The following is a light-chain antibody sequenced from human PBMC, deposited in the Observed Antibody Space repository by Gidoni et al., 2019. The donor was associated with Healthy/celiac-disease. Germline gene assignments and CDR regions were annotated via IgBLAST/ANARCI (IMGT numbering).Light chain of an antibody. Sequence: SYELTQPPSVSVSPRQTASITCSGDQVGDKYAFWYQQKTGPSPVLVIYQDSTRPSGIPERFSGSNSGNTATLTISGTQAMDEADYYCQAWDSSTAVFGTGTKVTVL. J-gene: IGLJ1*01. CDR3: QAWDSSTAV. V-gene: IGLV3-1*01. CDR1: QVGDKY. CDR2: QDS.